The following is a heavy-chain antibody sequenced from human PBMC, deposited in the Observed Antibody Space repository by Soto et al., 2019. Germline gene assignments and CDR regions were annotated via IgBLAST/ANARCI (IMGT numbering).Heavy chain of an antibody. J-gene: IGHJ5*02. Sequence: PSETLSLTCTVSGGSISDGYYWSWIRQHPGKGLEWIGSISDSGSTSYNPSLKSRLTISVDTSKNQFPLNLSSVTAADTAVYYCARRDRSGYSYWLDTWGQGTLVTVSS. CDR2: ISDSGST. D-gene: IGHD3-22*01. CDR1: GGSISDGYY. CDR3: ARRDRSGYSYWLDT. V-gene: IGHV4-31*03.